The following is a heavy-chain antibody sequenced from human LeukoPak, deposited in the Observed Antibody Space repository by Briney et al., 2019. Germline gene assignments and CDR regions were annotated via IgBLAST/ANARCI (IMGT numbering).Heavy chain of an antibody. V-gene: IGHV3-23*01. Sequence: GGSLRLSCAASGFTFSTYAMSWVRQAPGKGLEWVSAISGSGGSTYYADSVKGRFTISRDNSKNTLYLQMNSLRDEDTAVYYCARSSGWRNAYYYYGMDVWGQGPRSPSP. J-gene: IGHJ6*02. D-gene: IGHD5-12*01. CDR3: ARSSGWRNAYYYYGMDV. CDR1: GFTFSTYA. CDR2: ISGSGGST.